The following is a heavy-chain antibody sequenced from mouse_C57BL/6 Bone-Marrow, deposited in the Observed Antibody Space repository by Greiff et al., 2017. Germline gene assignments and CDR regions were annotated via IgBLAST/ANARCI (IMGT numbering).Heavy chain of an antibody. Sequence: QVQLQQSGAELVKPGASVKMSCKASGYTFTTYPIEWMKQNHGKSLEWIGNFHPYNDDTKYNEKFKGKATLTVEKSSNTVYLELSRLTSDVSAVYYCARSSTFFYCFDYWSQGTTLTVAS. V-gene: IGHV1-47*01. CDR1: GYTFTTYP. CDR3: ARSSTFFYCFDY. CDR2: FHPYNDDT. J-gene: IGHJ2*01. D-gene: IGHD5-1*01.